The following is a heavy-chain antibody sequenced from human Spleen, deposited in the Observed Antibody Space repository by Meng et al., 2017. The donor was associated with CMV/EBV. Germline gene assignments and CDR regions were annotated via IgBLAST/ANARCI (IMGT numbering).Heavy chain of an antibody. Sequence: GGSLRLSCAASGFTFSSHWMTWVRQAPGKGLEWVANINQDGSQKNYVDSVKGRFTTSRDNAKNSLFLQMKSLRAEDTAVYYCARVAAAGRGMDVWGPGTTVTVSS. J-gene: IGHJ6*02. CDR1: GFTFSSHW. V-gene: IGHV3-7*04. CDR3: ARVAAAGRGMDV. CDR2: INQDGSQK. D-gene: IGHD6-13*01.